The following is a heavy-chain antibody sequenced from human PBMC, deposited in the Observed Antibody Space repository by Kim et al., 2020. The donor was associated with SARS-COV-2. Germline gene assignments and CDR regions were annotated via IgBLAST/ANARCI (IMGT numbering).Heavy chain of an antibody. CDR3: AGDSSSWHGYFQH. J-gene: IGHJ1*01. V-gene: IGHV4-59*01. Sequence: YNPSRKSRVTLSGDASKTQFSLKLSSVTAADTAVYYCAGDSSSWHGYFQHWGQGTLVTVSS. D-gene: IGHD6-13*01.